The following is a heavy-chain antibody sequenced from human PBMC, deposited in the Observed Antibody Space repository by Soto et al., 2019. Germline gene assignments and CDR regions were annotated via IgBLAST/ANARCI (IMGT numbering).Heavy chain of an antibody. CDR3: AREGSDTGYSSGWFDC. Sequence: GGSLRLSCAASGFTFSSYWMSWVRQSPGKGLEWVAKIRKDGSEKYYVDSVKGRFTISRDNANNSLFLQVDSLRVEDTAVYYFAREGSDTGYSSGWFDCWGQGTLVTVSS. V-gene: IGHV3-7*03. D-gene: IGHD6-19*01. CDR2: IRKDGSEK. J-gene: IGHJ4*02. CDR1: GFTFSSYW.